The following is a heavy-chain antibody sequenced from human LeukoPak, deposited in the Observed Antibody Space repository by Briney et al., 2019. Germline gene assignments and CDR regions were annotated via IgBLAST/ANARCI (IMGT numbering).Heavy chain of an antibody. V-gene: IGHV1-2*02. CDR1: GYTFTGYY. Sequence: ASVKVSCKASGYTFTGYYMHWVRQAPGQRLEWMGWVNPNSGGTNYAQKFQGRVTMTRDTSISTAYMELSRLRSDDTAVYYCAREDPGVTTFDYWGQGTLVTVSS. D-gene: IGHD4-17*01. CDR3: AREDPGVTTFDY. J-gene: IGHJ4*02. CDR2: VNPNSGGT.